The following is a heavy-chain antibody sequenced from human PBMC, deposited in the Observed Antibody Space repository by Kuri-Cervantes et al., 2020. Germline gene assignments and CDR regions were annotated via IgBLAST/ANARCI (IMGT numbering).Heavy chain of an antibody. V-gene: IGHV4-39*07. D-gene: IGHD1-26*01. CDR3: ARLAKWDY. J-gene: IGHJ4*02. CDR2: IYHSGST. CDR1: GGSISSSSYY. Sequence: SETLSLTCTVSGGSISSSSYYWGWIRQPPGKGLEWIGSIYHSGSTYYNPSLKSRVTISVDTSKNQFSLKLSSVTAADTAVYYCARLAKWDYWGQGTLVTVSS.